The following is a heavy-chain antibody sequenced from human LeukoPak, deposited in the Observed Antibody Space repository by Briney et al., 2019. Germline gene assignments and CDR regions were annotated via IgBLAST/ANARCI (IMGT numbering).Heavy chain of an antibody. Sequence: TGGSLRLSCAASGFTFSSYDMHWVRQATGKGLEWVSAIGTAGDTYYPGSVKGRFTISRENAKNSLYLQMNSLRAGDTAAYYCARTRSMAGTWESYYFDYWGQGTLVTVSS. D-gene: IGHD6-19*01. J-gene: IGHJ4*02. V-gene: IGHV3-13*04. CDR2: IGTAGDT. CDR3: ARTRSMAGTWESYYFDY. CDR1: GFTFSSYD.